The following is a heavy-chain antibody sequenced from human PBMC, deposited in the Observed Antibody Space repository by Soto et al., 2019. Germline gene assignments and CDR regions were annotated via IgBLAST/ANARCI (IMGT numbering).Heavy chain of an antibody. CDR2: IYYSGST. J-gene: IGHJ6*02. Sequence: PSETLSLTCPVSGGSISSYYLSWVRQPPGKGLEWIGYIYYSGSTNYNPSLKSRVTISVDTSKNQFSLKLSSVTAADTAVYYCGGKIREPGYYGMDVWGQGTTVTVSS. D-gene: IGHD3-16*01. CDR1: GGSISSYY. V-gene: IGHV4-59*01. CDR3: GGKIREPGYYGMDV.